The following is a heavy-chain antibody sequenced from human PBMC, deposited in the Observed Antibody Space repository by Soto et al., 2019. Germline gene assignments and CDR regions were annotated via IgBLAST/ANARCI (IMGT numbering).Heavy chain of an antibody. V-gene: IGHV3-30*03. D-gene: IGHD5-18*01. CDR2: ISYDGSLQ. CDR3: VSDRGYGHASVPYS. J-gene: IGHJ4*02. Sequence: QAQLVESGGGVVQPGRSLRLSCAASGFAFSSYGMHWVRQAPGTGLEWVAVISYDGSLQHYADSVKGRFTISRDNSQNMVLLQMISLRAEDTAVYYCVSDRGYGHASVPYSWGQGTLVSVSS. CDR1: GFAFSSYG.